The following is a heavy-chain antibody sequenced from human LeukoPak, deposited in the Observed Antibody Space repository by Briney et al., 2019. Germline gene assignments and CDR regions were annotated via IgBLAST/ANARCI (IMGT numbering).Heavy chain of an antibody. CDR3: TTALYVWNDVNY. J-gene: IGHJ4*02. Sequence: AGSLRLSCAASGFTFSNAWMSWVRQAPGKGLEWVGRIKSKTEGGTIDYAAPVKGRFTISRDDSKNTVYLQMNSLKTEDTAVYYCTTALYVWNDVNYWGQGTPVTVSS. CDR1: GFTFSNAW. CDR2: IKSKTEGGTI. D-gene: IGHD1-1*01. V-gene: IGHV3-15*01.